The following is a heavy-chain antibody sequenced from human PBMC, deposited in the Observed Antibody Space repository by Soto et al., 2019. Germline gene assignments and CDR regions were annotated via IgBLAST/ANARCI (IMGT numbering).Heavy chain of an antibody. Sequence: QVQLVESGGGVVQPGRSLRLSCAASGFTFSSYGMHWVRQAPGKGLEWVAVISYDGSNKYYADSVKGRFTISRDNSKNTLYLQMNSLRAEDTAVYYCAHPQSEATTDADYWGQGTLVTVSS. CDR3: AHPQSEATTDADY. V-gene: IGHV3-30*03. CDR2: ISYDGSNK. D-gene: IGHD1-26*01. J-gene: IGHJ4*02. CDR1: GFTFSSYG.